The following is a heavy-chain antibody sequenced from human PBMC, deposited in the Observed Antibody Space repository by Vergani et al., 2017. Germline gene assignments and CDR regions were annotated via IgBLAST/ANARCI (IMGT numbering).Heavy chain of an antibody. CDR3: ARECGGGSCYEDY. J-gene: IGHJ4*02. V-gene: IGHV3-33*01. Sequence: QVQLVESGGGVVQPGRSLRLSCATSGFTFSNYGMHWVRQAPGKGLEWVAVIWYDGNNKYYADSVKGRFTISRDNSKNTLYLQMNSLRAEDTAVYYCARECGGGSCYEDYWGQGTLVTVSS. CDR1: GFTFSNYG. D-gene: IGHD2-15*01. CDR2: IWYDGNNK.